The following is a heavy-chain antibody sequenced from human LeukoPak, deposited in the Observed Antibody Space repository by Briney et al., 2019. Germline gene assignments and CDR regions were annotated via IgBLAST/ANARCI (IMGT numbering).Heavy chain of an antibody. CDR2: INWTGGIT. CDR1: GFTFDDYG. CDR3: ARGAVGYCNGTICPSLGYMDV. V-gene: IGHV3-20*04. J-gene: IGHJ6*03. D-gene: IGHD2/OR15-2a*01. Sequence: GGSLRLSCAASGFTFDDYGMTWVRQAPGKGLEWVSVINWTGGITGYAGSVKGRFTVSRDNGKKSLYLQMSGLRVDDTAVYYCARGAVGYCNGTICPSLGYMDVWGKGTTVTVSS.